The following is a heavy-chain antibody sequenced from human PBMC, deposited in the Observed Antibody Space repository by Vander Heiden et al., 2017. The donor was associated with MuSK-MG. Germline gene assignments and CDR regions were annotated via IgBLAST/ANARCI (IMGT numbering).Heavy chain of an antibody. CDR2: ISYDGGKK. V-gene: IGHV3-30*04. D-gene: IGHD5-18*01. J-gene: IGHJ4*02. CDR1: GFAFSNYA. Sequence: QVQLVESGGGVVQPGRSLRLSCAASGFAFSNYAMHVVRQAAGKGLEWVELISYDGGKKYDADAVKGRFTISRDNSKNTLYLQMNRMRAEDTAVFYCASGYNYGAPGYWGQGTLVTVSS. CDR3: ASGYNYGAPGY.